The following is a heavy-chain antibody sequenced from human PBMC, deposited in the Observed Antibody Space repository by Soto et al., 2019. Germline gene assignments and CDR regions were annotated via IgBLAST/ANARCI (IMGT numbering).Heavy chain of an antibody. Sequence: PSETLSLTCTVSGGSISSSSYYWGWIRQPPGKGLEWIGSIYYSGSTYYNPSLKSRVTISVDTSKNQFSLKLSSVTAADTAVYYCARQRLKSSGWGWAYWGQGTLVTVSS. CDR3: ARQRLKSSGWGWAY. CDR1: GGSISSSSYY. D-gene: IGHD6-19*01. V-gene: IGHV4-39*01. CDR2: IYYSGST. J-gene: IGHJ4*02.